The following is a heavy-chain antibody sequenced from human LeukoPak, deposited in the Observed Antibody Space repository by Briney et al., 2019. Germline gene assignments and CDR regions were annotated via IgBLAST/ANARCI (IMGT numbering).Heavy chain of an antibody. Sequence: ASVNVSCKASGYTFTGYYMHWVRQAPGQGLEWMGWINPNSGGTNYAQKFQGRVTMTRDTSISTAYMELSRLRSDDTAVYYCARGNDYGDAVYYYYYMDVWGKGTTVTVSS. D-gene: IGHD4-17*01. CDR3: ARGNDYGDAVYYYYYMDV. CDR1: GYTFTGYY. J-gene: IGHJ6*03. CDR2: INPNSGGT. V-gene: IGHV1-2*02.